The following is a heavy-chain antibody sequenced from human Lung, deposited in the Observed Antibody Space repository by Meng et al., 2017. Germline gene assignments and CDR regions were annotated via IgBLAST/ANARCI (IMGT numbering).Heavy chain of an antibody. CDR2: ISYDGSNQ. D-gene: IGHD4-17*01. CDR1: GFTFSRNA. J-gene: IGHJ4*02. V-gene: IGHV3-30*01. CDR3: ARNNYGDYYFDY. Sequence: QVQLGESGGGVVRPGRSLRLSCAASGFTFSRNAMHWVRQAPGKGLEWVAAISYDGSNQHYADSVKGRFTISRDNSENTLYLQMNSLRAEDTAVYYCARNNYGDYYFDYWGQGTLVTVSS.